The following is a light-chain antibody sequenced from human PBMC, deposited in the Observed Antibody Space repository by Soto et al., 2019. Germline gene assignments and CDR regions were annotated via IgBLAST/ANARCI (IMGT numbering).Light chain of an antibody. J-gene: IGLJ2*01. Sequence: QSVLTQPPSASGAPGQTVTLSCSGSPSNIGTNYVYWYQHLPGTAPKLLIYRNDQRPSGVPDRFSGSMSGTAASLAIGGLRSEDEADYYCAAWDDSLSGVVFGGGTQLTVL. CDR1: PSNIGTNY. CDR3: AAWDDSLSGVV. V-gene: IGLV1-47*01. CDR2: RND.